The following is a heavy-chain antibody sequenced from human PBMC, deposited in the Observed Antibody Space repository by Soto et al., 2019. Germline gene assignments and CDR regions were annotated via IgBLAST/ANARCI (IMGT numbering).Heavy chain of an antibody. CDR3: ARNTLGNLWTGYYFEH. Sequence: SETLSLTCSVSGGSISSDENYWTWIRQTPGKGLEWIGHISYSGSTYYNPSLKGRVNISVDTSKDQFSLRLTSVTAADTAVYYCARNTLGNLWTGYYFEHWGQGALVTVSS. D-gene: IGHD3-3*01. CDR2: ISYSGST. V-gene: IGHV4-30-4*02. J-gene: IGHJ4*02. CDR1: GGSISSDENY.